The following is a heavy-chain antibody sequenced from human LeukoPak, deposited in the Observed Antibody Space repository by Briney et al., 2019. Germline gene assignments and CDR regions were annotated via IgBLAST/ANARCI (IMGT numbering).Heavy chain of an antibody. D-gene: IGHD3-22*01. Sequence: SETLSFTCAVYGGSFSGYYWSWIRQPPGKGLEWIGEINRSGSTNYNPSLKSRVTISVDTSKNQFSLKLSSVTAADTAVYYCARGWGGYYYDSSGPDPWGQGTLVTVSS. J-gene: IGHJ5*02. CDR3: ARGWGGYYYDSSGPDP. CDR2: INRSGST. V-gene: IGHV4-34*01. CDR1: GGSFSGYY.